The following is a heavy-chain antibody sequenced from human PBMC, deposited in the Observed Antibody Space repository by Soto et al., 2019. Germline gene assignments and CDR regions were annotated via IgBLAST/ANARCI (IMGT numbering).Heavy chain of an antibody. CDR3: AREVPYYDFWSGPRPYYYYGMDV. V-gene: IGHV1-8*01. Sequence: QVQLVQSGAEVKKPGASVKVSCKASGYTFTSYDINWVRQATGQGLEWMGWMNPNSGNTGYAQKFQGRVTMTRNTSISTAYMELSSLRSEDTAVYYCAREVPYYDFWSGPRPYYYYGMDVWGQGTPVTVSS. CDR1: GYTFTSYD. CDR2: MNPNSGNT. J-gene: IGHJ6*02. D-gene: IGHD3-3*01.